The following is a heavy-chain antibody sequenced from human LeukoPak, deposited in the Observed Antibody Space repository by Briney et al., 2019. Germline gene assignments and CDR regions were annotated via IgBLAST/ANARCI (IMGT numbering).Heavy chain of an antibody. Sequence: GGSLRLSCAASGFTFSSYSMNWVRQAPGKGLEWVSYISGSSSTIYYADSVKGRFTISRDNAKNSLYLQMNSLRAEDTAVYYCAREESDYYYMDVWGKGTTVTVSS. V-gene: IGHV3-48*01. J-gene: IGHJ6*03. CDR2: ISGSSSTI. CDR1: GFTFSSYS. CDR3: AREESDYYYMDV.